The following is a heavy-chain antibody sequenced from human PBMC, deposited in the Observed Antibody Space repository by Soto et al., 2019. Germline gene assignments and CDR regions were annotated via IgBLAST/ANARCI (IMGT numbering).Heavy chain of an antibody. CDR2: IIPIFGTA. Sequence: QVQLVQSGAEVKKPGSSVKVSCKASGGTFSSYAISWVRQAPGQGLEWMGGIIPIFGTANYAQKFQGRVTITADESTSTAYMELSSLRSEDTAVYYCAREGHLDSSTSYGGDAFDIWGQGTMGTVSS. D-gene: IGHD6-13*01. CDR1: GGTFSSYA. J-gene: IGHJ3*02. CDR3: AREGHLDSSTSYGGDAFDI. V-gene: IGHV1-69*01.